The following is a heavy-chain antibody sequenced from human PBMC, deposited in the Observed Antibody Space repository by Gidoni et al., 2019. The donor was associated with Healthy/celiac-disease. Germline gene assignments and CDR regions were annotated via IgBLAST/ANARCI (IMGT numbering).Heavy chain of an antibody. J-gene: IGHJ6*02. Sequence: QVQLVQSGAALKTPGPSVKVSSKASGYTFTSYDINWVRQATGQGLEWMGWMNPNSGNTGYAQKFQGRVTMTRNTSISTAYMELSSLRSEDTAVYYCAKRAYGDLMAPYYYYYGMDVWGQGTTVTVSS. CDR1: GYTFTSYD. V-gene: IGHV1-8*01. CDR2: MNPNSGNT. D-gene: IGHD4-17*01. CDR3: AKRAYGDLMAPYYYYYGMDV.